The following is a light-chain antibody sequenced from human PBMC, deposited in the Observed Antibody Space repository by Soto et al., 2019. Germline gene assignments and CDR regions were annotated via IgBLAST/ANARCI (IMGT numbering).Light chain of an antibody. CDR3: QQNQDIPPT. CDR1: QSLDTY. CDR2: VAS. J-gene: IGKJ1*01. Sequence: DIQMTQSPSSLSASVGDRVTVTCRASQSLDTYLNWYQQRPGQAPKLLIYVASTLQSGVPSRFSGSGSGTHFTLTISSLQPEDFSTYYCQQNQDIPPTFGQGTRVERK. V-gene: IGKV1-39*01.